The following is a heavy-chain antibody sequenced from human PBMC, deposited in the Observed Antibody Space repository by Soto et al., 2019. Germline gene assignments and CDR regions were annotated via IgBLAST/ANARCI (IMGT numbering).Heavy chain of an antibody. CDR2: IYYSGST. CDR1: GGSISSGDYY. Sequence: QVQLQESGPGLVKPSQTLSLTCTVSGGSISSGDYYWSWIRQPPGKGLEWIGYIYYSGSTYYNPSLKSGVTISVDTSKNQFPLKLGSVTAADTAVYYCARGGGGVVPAAADYWGQGTLVTVSS. J-gene: IGHJ4*02. V-gene: IGHV4-30-4*01. CDR3: ARGGGGVVPAAADY. D-gene: IGHD2-2*01.